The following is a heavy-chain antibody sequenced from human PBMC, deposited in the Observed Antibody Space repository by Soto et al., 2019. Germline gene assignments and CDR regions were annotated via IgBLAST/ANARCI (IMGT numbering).Heavy chain of an antibody. D-gene: IGHD3-3*02. CDR3: ARVFSVFGVATPYYYYYMDV. CDR2: ISSSSSTI. V-gene: IGHV3-48*01. Sequence: GGSLRLSCAASGFTFSSYSMNWVRQAPGKGLEWVSYISSSSSTIYYADSVKGRFTISRDNAKNSLYLQMNSLRAEDTAVYYCARVFSVFGVATPYYYYYMDVWGKGTTVTVSS. CDR1: GFTFSSYS. J-gene: IGHJ6*03.